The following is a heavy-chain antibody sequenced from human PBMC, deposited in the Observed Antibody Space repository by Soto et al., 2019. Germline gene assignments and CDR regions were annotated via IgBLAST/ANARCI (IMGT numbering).Heavy chain of an antibody. D-gene: IGHD2-15*01. CDR3: AREVQVHTPAFVY. V-gene: IGHV1-69*19. CDR2: ISPMFGAA. J-gene: IGHJ4*02. CDR1: GGTFNTYA. Sequence: QVQLVQSGAEMKKPGSSVKVSCQSSGGTFNTYAMNWVRQAPGQGPEWMGDISPMFGAANYAPKFQGRVTITADEATGTSYMQVSILTSEDPAVYFCAREVQVHTPAFVYWGQGTLVTVSS.